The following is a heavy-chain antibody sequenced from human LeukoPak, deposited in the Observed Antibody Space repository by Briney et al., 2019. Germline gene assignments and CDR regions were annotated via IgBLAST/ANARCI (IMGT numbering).Heavy chain of an antibody. Sequence: PGGSLRLSCAASGFTFSSYGMHWVRQAPGEGLEWVAFIRYDGSNKYYADSVKGRFTISRDNSKNTLYLQMNSLRAEDTAVYYCARRWLQSYAFDIWGQGTMVTVSS. CDR2: IRYDGSNK. J-gene: IGHJ3*02. V-gene: IGHV3-30*02. CDR1: GFTFSSYG. CDR3: ARRWLQSYAFDI. D-gene: IGHD5-24*01.